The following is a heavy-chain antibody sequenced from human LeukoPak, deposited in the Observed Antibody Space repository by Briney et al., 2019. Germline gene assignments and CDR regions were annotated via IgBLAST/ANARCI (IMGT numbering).Heavy chain of an antibody. CDR3: ATIQNIVVVVAATPGFFDI. Sequence: ASVKVSCKVSGYTLTELSMHWVRQAPGKGLDGMGGFDPEDGETIYAQKFQGRVTMTEDTSTDTAYMELSSLRSEDTAVYYCATIQNIVVVVAATPGFFDIWGQGTMVTVSS. J-gene: IGHJ3*02. D-gene: IGHD2-15*01. CDR1: GYTLTELS. V-gene: IGHV1-24*01. CDR2: FDPEDGET.